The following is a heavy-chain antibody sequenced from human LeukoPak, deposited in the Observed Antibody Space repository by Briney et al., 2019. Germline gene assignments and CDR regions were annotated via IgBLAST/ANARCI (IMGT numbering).Heavy chain of an antibody. V-gene: IGHV3-64D*06. CDR3: VRGTGY. Sequence: GRSLRLSCAASGFTFSSYAMHWVRQAPGKGLAYVSAISSNGDNTYYADSVKGRFTISRDNSKNTLYLQMSSLRADDTAVYYCVRGTGYWGQGTLVTVSS. J-gene: IGHJ4*02. CDR2: ISSNGDNT. CDR1: GFTFSSYA.